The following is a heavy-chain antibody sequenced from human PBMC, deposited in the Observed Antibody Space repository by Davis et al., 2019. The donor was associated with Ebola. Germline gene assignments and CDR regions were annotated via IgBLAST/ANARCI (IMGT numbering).Heavy chain of an antibody. V-gene: IGHV3-53*04. J-gene: IGHJ4*02. CDR3: ARALTAEYSPIDY. CDR2: IYSGGST. CDR1: GFTVSSNY. Sequence: GESLKISCAASGFTVSSNYMSWVRQAPGKGLEWVSVIYSGGSTYYADSVKGRFTISRHNSKNTLYLQMNSLRAEDTAVYYCARALTAEYSPIDYWGQGTLVTVSS. D-gene: IGHD2-15*01.